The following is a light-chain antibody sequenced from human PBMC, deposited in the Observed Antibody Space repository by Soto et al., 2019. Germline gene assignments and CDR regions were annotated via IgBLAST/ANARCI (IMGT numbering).Light chain of an antibody. CDR1: SSNIGSNT. V-gene: IGLV1-44*01. CDR3: ATWDDSLNAWV. Sequence: QPVLTQPPSASGTPGQRVTISCSGSSSNIGSNTVNWYQQLPGTAPKVLIYSNNQRPSGVPDRFSGSKSGTSASLAISGLQSEDEADYYCATWDDSLNAWVFGGGTKLTVL. J-gene: IGLJ3*02. CDR2: SNN.